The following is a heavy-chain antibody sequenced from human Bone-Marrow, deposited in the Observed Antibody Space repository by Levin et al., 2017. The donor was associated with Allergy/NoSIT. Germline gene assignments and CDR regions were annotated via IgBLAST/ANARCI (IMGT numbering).Heavy chain of an antibody. Sequence: PGGSLRLSCAASGFTFSDYYMSWIRQAPGKGLEWVSYISSSGSTIYYADSVKGRFTISRDNAKNSLYLQMNSLRAEDTAVYYCARAARSGSYLGLLVYWGQGTLVTVSS. V-gene: IGHV3-11*01. J-gene: IGHJ4*02. CDR1: GFTFSDYY. D-gene: IGHD1-26*01. CDR3: ARAARSGSYLGLLVY. CDR2: ISSSGSTI.